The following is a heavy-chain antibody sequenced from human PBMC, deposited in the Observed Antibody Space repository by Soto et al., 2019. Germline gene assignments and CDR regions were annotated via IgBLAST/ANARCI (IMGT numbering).Heavy chain of an antibody. CDR1: GFTFSGSA. Sequence: GGSLRLSCAASGFTFSGSAMHWVRQASGKGLEWVGRIRSKANSYATAYAASVKGRFTISRDDSKNTAYLQMNSLKTEDTAVYYCTRHGVQYPYYYYYMDVWGKGTTVTVSS. V-gene: IGHV3-73*01. J-gene: IGHJ6*03. CDR2: IRSKANSYAT. CDR3: TRHGVQYPYYYYYMDV. D-gene: IGHD4-4*01.